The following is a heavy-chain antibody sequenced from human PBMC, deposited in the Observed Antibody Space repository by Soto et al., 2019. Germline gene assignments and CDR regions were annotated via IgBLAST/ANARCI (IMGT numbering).Heavy chain of an antibody. CDR1: GYTFTSYY. J-gene: IGHJ6*02. V-gene: IGHV1-46*01. CDR2: INPSGGST. D-gene: IGHD6-19*01. CDR3: ARAGSGWLYYYYGMDV. Sequence: ASVKVSCKASGYTFTSYYMHWVRQAPGQGLEWMGIINPSGGSTSYAQKFQGRVTMTRDTSTSTVYMELSSLGSEDTAVYYCARAGSGWLYYYYGMDVWGQGTTVTVSS.